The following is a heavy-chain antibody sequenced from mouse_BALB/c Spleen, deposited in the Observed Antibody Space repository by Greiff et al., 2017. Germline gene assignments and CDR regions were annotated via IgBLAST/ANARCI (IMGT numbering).Heavy chain of an antibody. V-gene: IGHV5-6-3*01. Sequence: EVKLVESGGGLVQPGGSLKLSCAASGFTFSSYGMSWVRQTPDKRLELVATINSNGGSTYYPDSVKGRFTISRDNAKNTLYLQMSSLKSEDTAMYYCARDDGGYKPWGQGTSVTVSS. CDR2: INSNGGST. CDR1: GFTFSSYG. J-gene: IGHJ4*01. D-gene: IGHD2-3*01. CDR3: ARDDGGYKP.